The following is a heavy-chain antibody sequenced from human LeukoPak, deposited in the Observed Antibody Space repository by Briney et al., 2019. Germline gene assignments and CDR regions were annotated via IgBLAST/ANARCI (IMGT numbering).Heavy chain of an antibody. Sequence: SETLSLTCTVPGGSISSSSYYGGWIRQPPGKGLEWIGSIYYSGSTYYNPSLKSRVTISVDTSKNQFSLKLSSVTAADTAVYYCARQLTPPFFDYWGQGTLVTVSS. V-gene: IGHV4-39*01. CDR1: GGSISSSSYY. CDR3: ARQLTPPFFDY. CDR2: IYYSGST. J-gene: IGHJ4*02.